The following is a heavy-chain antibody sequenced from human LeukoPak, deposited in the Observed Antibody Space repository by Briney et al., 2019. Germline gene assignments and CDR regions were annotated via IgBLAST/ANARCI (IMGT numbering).Heavy chain of an antibody. D-gene: IGHD3-9*01. CDR3: ARDPGTLTGYPAFFDY. J-gene: IGHJ4*02. Sequence: SETLSLTCTVSGDSISSYYWSWIRQPPGKGLEWIGYIYYSGSTNYNPSLKSRVTISVDTSKNQFSLKLSSVTAADTAVYYCARDPGTLTGYPAFFDYWGQGTLVTVSS. CDR1: GDSISSYY. V-gene: IGHV4-59*12. CDR2: IYYSGST.